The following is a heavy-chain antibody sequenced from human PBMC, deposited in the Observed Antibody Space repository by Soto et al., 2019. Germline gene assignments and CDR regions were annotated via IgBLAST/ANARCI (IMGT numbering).Heavy chain of an antibody. D-gene: IGHD5-12*01. CDR3: ARGQGVPAAMADIVATILGY. Sequence: SETMSLTCTVSGGSISSSRYYWGWIRQPPGKGLEWLANIFYSGSTYYNPSLASRFTISRDNAKNSLYLQMNSLRAEDTAVYYCARGQGVPAAMADIVATILGYWGQGTLVTVSS. CDR2: IFYSGST. J-gene: IGHJ4*02. V-gene: IGHV4-39*02. CDR1: GGSISSSRYY.